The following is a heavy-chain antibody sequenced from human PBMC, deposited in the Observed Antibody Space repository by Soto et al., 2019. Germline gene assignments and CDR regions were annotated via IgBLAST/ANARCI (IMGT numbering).Heavy chain of an antibody. CDR2: ISAYNGNT. V-gene: IGHV1-18*01. CDR3: AITEGDILTGRNLDD. Sequence: QVQLVQSGAEVKKPGASVKVSCKASGYTFTSYGISWVRQAPGQGLEWMGWISAYNGNTNYAQKLQGRVTMTTDTYXXTAYMELRSLRYDDTAVYYCAITEGDILTGRNLDDWGQGPLVTVSS. J-gene: IGHJ4*02. CDR1: GYTFTSYG. D-gene: IGHD3-9*01.